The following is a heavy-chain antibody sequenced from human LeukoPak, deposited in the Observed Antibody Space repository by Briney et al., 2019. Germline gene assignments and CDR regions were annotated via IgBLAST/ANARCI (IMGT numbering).Heavy chain of an antibody. V-gene: IGHV3-11*01. D-gene: IGHD5-18*01. Sequence: PGGSLRLSCAASGFTFSDYYTSWIRQAPGKGPEWVSYVSGSSSPIYYADSVKGRFTLSRDNAKNSLYLQMNSLRAEDTAVYYCARDRGGPGFTYGQPLDYWGQGTLVTVSS. CDR3: ARDRGGPGFTYGQPLDY. J-gene: IGHJ4*02. CDR1: GFTFSDYY. CDR2: VSGSSSPI.